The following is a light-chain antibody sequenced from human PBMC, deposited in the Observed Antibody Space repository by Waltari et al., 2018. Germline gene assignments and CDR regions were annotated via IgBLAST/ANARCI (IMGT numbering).Light chain of an antibody. Sequence: IVLTQSPVTLSLPAGERATLSCRASESVSNYLAWYQQKPGQSPTLLIYDTSKRATGIPGRFSGSGYGTDFTLTINNLEAEDFALYYCQQGVILPLTFGGGTKLEIK. V-gene: IGKV3-11*01. CDR2: DTS. J-gene: IGKJ4*01. CDR1: ESVSNY. CDR3: QQGVILPLT.